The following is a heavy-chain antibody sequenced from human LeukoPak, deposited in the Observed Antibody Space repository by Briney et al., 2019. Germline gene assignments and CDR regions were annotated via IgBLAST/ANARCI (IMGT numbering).Heavy chain of an antibody. V-gene: IGHV3-23*01. CDR3: AKGTLFGVVTSFDF. D-gene: IGHD3-3*01. CDR2: ISASGSAT. Sequence: GGSLRLSCAASGFTLGSANAMTWVRQAPGKGLEWVSLISASGSATYYADSVRGRFAISRDISKNTLFLQVSSLRTEDTAVYYCAKGTLFGVVTSFDFWGQGTLVTVSS. CDR1: GFTLGSANA. J-gene: IGHJ4*02.